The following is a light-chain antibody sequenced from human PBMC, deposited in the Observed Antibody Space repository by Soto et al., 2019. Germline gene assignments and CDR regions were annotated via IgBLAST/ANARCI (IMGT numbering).Light chain of an antibody. J-gene: IGLJ1*01. CDR2: DVS. CDR1: SGDVGGYNF. V-gene: IGLV2-11*01. Sequence: QSALTQPRSVSGSPGQSVTISCTGTSGDVGGYNFVSWYQQHPGKAPTLMIFDVSQRPSGVPDRFSGSKSGNTASLTISGLQADDEADYYCCSYAGSSNVFGTGTKLTVL. CDR3: CSYAGSSNV.